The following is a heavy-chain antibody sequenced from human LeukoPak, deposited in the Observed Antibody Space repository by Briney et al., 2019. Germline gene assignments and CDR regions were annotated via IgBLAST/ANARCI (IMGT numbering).Heavy chain of an antibody. CDR1: GYSISNGYY. V-gene: IGHV4-38-2*02. D-gene: IGHD2-15*01. J-gene: IGHJ2*01. CDR3: ASPRDIVVVVDATAGYFDL. CDR2: LYHSGST. Sequence: SETLSLTCTVSGYSISNGYYWSWIRQPPGTGLEWIGSLYHSGSTFYNPSLKNRVSISVDTSKNQFSLKLSSVTAADTAVYYCASPRDIVVVVDATAGYFDLWGRGTLATVSS.